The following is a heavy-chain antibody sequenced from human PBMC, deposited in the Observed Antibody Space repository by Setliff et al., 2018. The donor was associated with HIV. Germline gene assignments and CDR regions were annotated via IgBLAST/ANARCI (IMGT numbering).Heavy chain of an antibody. CDR1: GFTFSRYW. V-gene: IGHV3-74*01. CDR3: AMFSSSSG. D-gene: IGHD6-6*01. Sequence: GGSLRLSCAASGFTFSRYWMHWVRQAPGQGLVWVSGINNDTTTTTYADSVKGRFSISRGNAKNTLYLQMNGLRGEDTAVYYCAMFSSSSGWGQGTQVTVSS. J-gene: IGHJ4*02. CDR2: INNDTTTT.